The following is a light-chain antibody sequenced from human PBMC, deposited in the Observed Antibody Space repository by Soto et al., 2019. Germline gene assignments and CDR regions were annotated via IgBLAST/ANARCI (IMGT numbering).Light chain of an antibody. J-gene: IGKJ4*01. Sequence: DIQMTQSPSSLSASVGDRVTITCRASQSISNYLNWYQQKPGKAPNLLIYDASSLQSGVPSRFSGSGSGTDFTLTISSLQPEDFAVYYCQQFSSYPLTFGGGTKVDNK. CDR2: DAS. CDR3: QQFSSYPLT. V-gene: IGKV1-39*01. CDR1: QSISNY.